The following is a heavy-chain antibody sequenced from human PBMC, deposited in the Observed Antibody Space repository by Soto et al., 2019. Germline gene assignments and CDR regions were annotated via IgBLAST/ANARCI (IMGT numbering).Heavy chain of an antibody. J-gene: IGHJ6*02. CDR3: ASSAGLDHLLNYYGLNV. V-gene: IGHV1-69*01. CDR1: GGTFTSIA. D-gene: IGHD6-13*01. CDR2: IIPVLGTP. Sequence: QVHLVQSSDEVKKPGSSVKVSCKASGGTFTSIAFSWVRQAPGQGLEWMGGIIPVLGTPNYAQKFQARVTITADASTTTVHMELSSLRSDDTAVYYCASSAGLDHLLNYYGLNVWGQGTTVTV.